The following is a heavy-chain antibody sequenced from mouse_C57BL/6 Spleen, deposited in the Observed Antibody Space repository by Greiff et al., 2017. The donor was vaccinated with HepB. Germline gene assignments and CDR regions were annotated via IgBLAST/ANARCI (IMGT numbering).Heavy chain of an antibody. V-gene: IGHV1-64*01. CDR3: ASWGGNFYAMDY. D-gene: IGHD2-1*01. CDR1: GYTFTSYW. Sequence: QVQLQQPGAELVKPGASVKLSCKASGYTFTSYWMHWVKQRPGQGLEWIGMIHPNSGSTNYNEKFKSKATLTVDKSSSTAYMQLSSLTSEDSAVYYCASWGGNFYAMDYWGQGTSATVSS. CDR2: IHPNSGST. J-gene: IGHJ4*01.